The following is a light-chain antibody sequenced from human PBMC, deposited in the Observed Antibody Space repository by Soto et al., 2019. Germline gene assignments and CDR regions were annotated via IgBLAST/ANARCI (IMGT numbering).Light chain of an antibody. CDR3: AAWDDSLNGYV. CDR1: SSNIGSNT. J-gene: IGLJ1*01. V-gene: IGLV1-44*01. CDR2: SNN. Sequence: QSVLTQPPSASGTPGQSVIISCSGSSSNIGSNTVNWYQQLPGTAPKLLIYSNNQRPSGVPDRFSGSKSGTSASLAISGLQSEDEADYYCAAWDDSLNGYVFGTGTKVTVL.